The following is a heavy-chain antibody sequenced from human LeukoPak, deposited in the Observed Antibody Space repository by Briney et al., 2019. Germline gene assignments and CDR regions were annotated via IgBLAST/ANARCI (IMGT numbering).Heavy chain of an antibody. CDR1: GFTFSSYS. CDR2: ISGGGGST. Sequence: GGSLRLSCAASGFTFSSYSMNWVRQAPGKGLEWVSAISGGGGSTYYADSVKGRFTISRDNSKNTLYLQMNSLRAEDTAVYYCAKPATCSGGSCYWFDPWGQGTLVTVSS. D-gene: IGHD2-15*01. CDR3: AKPATCSGGSCYWFDP. J-gene: IGHJ5*02. V-gene: IGHV3-23*01.